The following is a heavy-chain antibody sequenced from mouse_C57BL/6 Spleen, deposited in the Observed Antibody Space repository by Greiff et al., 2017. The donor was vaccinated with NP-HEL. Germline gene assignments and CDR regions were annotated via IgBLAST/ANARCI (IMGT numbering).Heavy chain of an antibody. D-gene: IGHD1-1*01. CDR1: GYTFTSYW. CDR2: IHPNSGST. V-gene: IGHV1-64*01. Sequence: QVQLQQPGAELVKPGASVKLSCKASGYTFTSYWMHWVKQRPGQGLEWIGMIHPNSGSTNYNEKFKSKSTLTVDKSSSTAYMQLSSLTSEDSAVYYCASIYYYGSNYWGQGTTLTVSS. CDR3: ASIYYYGSNY. J-gene: IGHJ2*01.